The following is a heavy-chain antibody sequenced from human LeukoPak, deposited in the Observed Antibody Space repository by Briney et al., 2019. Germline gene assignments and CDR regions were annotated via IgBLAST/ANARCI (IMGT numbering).Heavy chain of an antibody. CDR3: AKDGGLWVSAHWGDS. V-gene: IGHV3-53*01. D-gene: IGHD7-27*01. CDR1: GFTVITSF. J-gene: IGHJ4*02. Sequence: PGGSLRLSCAASGFTVITSFMSWVRQAPGKGLEWISVIYNDGTTYYADSVKGRFTVSRDNSKNTLFLQMNSLRAEDTAVYYCAKDGGLWVSAHWGDSWGRGTLVTVSS. CDR2: IYNDGTT.